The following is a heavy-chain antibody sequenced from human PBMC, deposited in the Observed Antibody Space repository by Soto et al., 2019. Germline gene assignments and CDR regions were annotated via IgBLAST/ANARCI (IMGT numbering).Heavy chain of an antibody. J-gene: IGHJ4*02. CDR3: GRAHLGTDRYILEPFDY. CDR2: TYYRSKWYS. V-gene: IGHV6-1*01. CDR1: GDSVSSNTAT. D-gene: IGHD1-1*01. Sequence: SQTLSLTCAISGDSVSSNTATWNWIRQSPSRGLEWLGRTYYRSKWYSDYAISVKSRITINPDTSKNQFSLHLNSVVPEDTAVYYCGRAHLGTDRYILEPFDYWGQGTLVTVSS.